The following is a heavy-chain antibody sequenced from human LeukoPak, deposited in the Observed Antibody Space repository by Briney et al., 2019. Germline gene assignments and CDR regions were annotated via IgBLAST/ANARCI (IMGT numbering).Heavy chain of an antibody. CDR2: IKQDGSEK. Sequence: GGSLRLSCAASGLAFTNSGISWVRQTPGEGLEWVANIKQDGSEKYYVDSVKGRFTISRDNAKNSLYLQMTSLTAEDTALYYCARLSTAVAGGDYRGQGALVTVSS. J-gene: IGHJ4*02. CDR3: ARLSTAVAGGDY. CDR1: GLAFTNSG. D-gene: IGHD6-19*01. V-gene: IGHV3-7*01.